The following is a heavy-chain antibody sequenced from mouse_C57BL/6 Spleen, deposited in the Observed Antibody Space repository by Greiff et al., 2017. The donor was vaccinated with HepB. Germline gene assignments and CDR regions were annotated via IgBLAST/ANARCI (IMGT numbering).Heavy chain of an antibody. Sequence: DVQLVESGPELVKPGDSVKISCKASGYSFTGYFMNWVMQSHGKSLEWIGRINPYNGDTFYNQKFKGKATLTVDKSSSTAHMELRSLTSEDSAVYYCARSPITTVEAMDYWGQGTSVTVSS. V-gene: IGHV1-20*01. D-gene: IGHD1-1*01. CDR2: INPYNGDT. CDR3: ARSPITTVEAMDY. CDR1: GYSFTGYF. J-gene: IGHJ4*01.